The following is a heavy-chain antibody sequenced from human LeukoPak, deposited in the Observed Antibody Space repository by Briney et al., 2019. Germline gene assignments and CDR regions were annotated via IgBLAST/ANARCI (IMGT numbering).Heavy chain of an antibody. D-gene: IGHD1-1*01. V-gene: IGHV3-23*01. J-gene: IGHJ1*01. CDR3: AKEEKHLDSD. CDR2: ISDSGGAT. CDR1: GGSFSGYY. Sequence: ETLSLTCAVYGGSFSGYYWSWVRQAPGEGLEWVSSISDSGGATCYADSVRGRFTISRDNSKNTLYLQMNGLRAEDTAIYYCAKEEKHLDSDWGQGTLVTVSS.